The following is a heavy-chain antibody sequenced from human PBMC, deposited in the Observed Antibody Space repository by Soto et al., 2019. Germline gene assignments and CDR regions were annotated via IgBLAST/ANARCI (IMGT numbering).Heavy chain of an antibody. V-gene: IGHV4-4*07. CDR3: VREGVSVTYRFDC. Sequence: QVQLQESGPGLVRPSETLSLTCTVSGDSLSTYYWRWIRQPAGERLEWIGRIHDTGRINYNPSLKSRVTMLLDTSKNQFSLLVNSGTAVDTAVYFCVREGVSVTYRFDCWGQGTLVTVSS. J-gene: IGHJ4*02. CDR1: GDSLSTYY. D-gene: IGHD4-17*01. CDR2: IHDTGRI.